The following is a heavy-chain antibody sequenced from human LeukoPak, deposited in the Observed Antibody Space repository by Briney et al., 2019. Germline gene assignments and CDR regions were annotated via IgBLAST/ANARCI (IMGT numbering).Heavy chain of an antibody. Sequence: SETLSLTCIVSGGSISSSNSYWGWIRQPPGKGLEWIGSIYYSGSTYYNPSLKSRVTISVDTSKNQFSLKLSSVTAADTAVYYCARKEDYDILTGSNYYFDYWGQGTLVTVSS. CDR1: GGSISSSNSY. CDR2: IYYSGST. CDR3: ARKEDYDILTGSNYYFDY. J-gene: IGHJ4*02. D-gene: IGHD3-9*01. V-gene: IGHV4-39*01.